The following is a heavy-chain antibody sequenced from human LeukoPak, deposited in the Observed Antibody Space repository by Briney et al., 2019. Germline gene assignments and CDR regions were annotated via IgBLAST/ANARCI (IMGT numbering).Heavy chain of an antibody. CDR3: ARIGDGYNFEVSGPRNFEGRPTESYFDY. Sequence: GGSLRLSCAASGFTFSSYSMNWVRQAPGKGLEWVSSISSSSYIYYADSVKGRFTISRDNAKNSLYLQMNSLRAEDTAVYYCARIGDGYNFEVSGPRNFEGRPTESYFDYWGQGTLVTVSS. CDR2: ISSSSYI. V-gene: IGHV3-21*04. D-gene: IGHD5-24*01. CDR1: GFTFSSYS. J-gene: IGHJ4*02.